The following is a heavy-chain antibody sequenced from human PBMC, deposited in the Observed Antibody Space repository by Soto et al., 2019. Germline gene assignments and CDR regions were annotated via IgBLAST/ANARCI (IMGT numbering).Heavy chain of an antibody. V-gene: IGHV1-69*13. CDR1: GGTFSSYA. J-gene: IGHJ5*02. CDR3: ARDPGGAAAGTPFFWFDP. D-gene: IGHD6-13*01. CDR2: IIPIFGTA. Sequence: SVKVSCKASGGTFSSYAISWVRQAPGQGLEWMGGIIPIFGTANYAQKFQGRVTITADESTSTAYMELSSLRSEDTAVYYCARDPGGAAAGTPFFWFDPWGQGTLVTVAS.